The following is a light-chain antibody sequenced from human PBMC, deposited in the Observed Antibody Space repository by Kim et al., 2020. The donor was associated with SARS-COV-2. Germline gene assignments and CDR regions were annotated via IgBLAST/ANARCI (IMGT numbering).Light chain of an antibody. V-gene: IGKV1-39*01. CDR2: SGS. J-gene: IGKJ2*01. CDR1: RYISDS. Sequence: DVPMTQSPPSLSSFVGDRVTITCRTSRYISDSLSWYQHKPGKAPRLLIYSGSILQTGVPSRFSGSGSGTYFTLTISSLQPDDFATYFCQQSYLTPYTFGQGTKVEI. CDR3: QQSYLTPYT.